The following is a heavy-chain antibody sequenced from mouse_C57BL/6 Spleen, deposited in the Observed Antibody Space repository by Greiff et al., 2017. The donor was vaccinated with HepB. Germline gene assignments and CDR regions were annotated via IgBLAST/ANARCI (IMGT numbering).Heavy chain of an antibody. Sequence: EVQLVESGGGLVKPGGSLKLSCAASGFTFSSYAMSWVRQTPEKRLEWVATISDGGSYTYYPDNVKGRFTISRDNAKNNLYLQMSHLKSEDTAMYYCARDDLCDYYFDYWGQGTTLTVSS. CDR2: ISDGGSYT. CDR3: ARDDLCDYYFDY. J-gene: IGHJ2*01. D-gene: IGHD2-4*01. CDR1: GFTFSSYA. V-gene: IGHV5-4*01.